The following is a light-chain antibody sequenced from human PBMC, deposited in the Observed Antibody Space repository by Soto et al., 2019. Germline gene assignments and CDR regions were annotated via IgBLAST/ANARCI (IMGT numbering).Light chain of an antibody. CDR3: SSYAGSNNPYV. CDR2: EVT. J-gene: IGLJ1*01. V-gene: IGLV2-8*01. Sequence: ALTQPPSASGSPGQSVTFSCTGTSSDVGAYDYVSWYQQHPGRAPRLIIYEVTKRPSGVPERFSGSKSGNTASLTVSGLQAEDEADYYCSSYAGSNNPYVFGTGTKVTVL. CDR1: SSDVGAYDY.